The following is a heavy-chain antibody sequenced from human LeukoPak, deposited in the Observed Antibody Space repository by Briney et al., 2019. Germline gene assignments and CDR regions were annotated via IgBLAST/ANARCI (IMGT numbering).Heavy chain of an antibody. Sequence: ASVKVSCKASGYTFTGYYMHWVRQAPGQGLEWMGWINPNSGGTNYAQKFQGRVTMTRDTSISTAYMELSRLRSDDTAVYYCATLKSDGLGEVIVGATEFDYWGQGTLVTVSS. V-gene: IGHV1-2*02. D-gene: IGHD1-26*01. CDR1: GYTFTGYY. J-gene: IGHJ4*02. CDR3: ATLKSDGLGEVIVGATEFDY. CDR2: INPNSGGT.